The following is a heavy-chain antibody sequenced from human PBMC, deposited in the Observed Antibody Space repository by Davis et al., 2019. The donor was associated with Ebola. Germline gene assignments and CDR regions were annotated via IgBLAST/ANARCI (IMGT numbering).Heavy chain of an antibody. CDR3: ARDRYSDGSGYFFEKGQ. D-gene: IGHD3-22*01. Sequence: SVKVSCKASGVTFSSSAISWVRQAPGQGLDWMGGIIPVFGTPKYAQKFQGRFTITADESTSTAYMELSSLRSKDTAMYYCARDRYSDGSGYFFEKGQGGQGTLVTVSS. J-gene: IGHJ4*02. CDR1: GVTFSSSA. CDR2: IIPVFGTP. V-gene: IGHV1-69*13.